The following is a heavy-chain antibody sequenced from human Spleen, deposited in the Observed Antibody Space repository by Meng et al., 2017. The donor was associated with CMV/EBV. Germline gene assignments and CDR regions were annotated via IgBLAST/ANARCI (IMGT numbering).Heavy chain of an antibody. CDR1: FSSYS. CDR2: ISSSSSYI. J-gene: IGHJ3*02. Sequence: FSSYSMNWVRQAPGKGLEWVSYISSSSSYIYYADSVKGRFTSSRDNAKNSLYLQMNSLRAEDTAVYYCARVSGSYFWADQTAGAFDIWGQGTMVTVSS. D-gene: IGHD1-26*01. V-gene: IGHV3-21*01. CDR3: ARVSGSYFWADQTAGAFDI.